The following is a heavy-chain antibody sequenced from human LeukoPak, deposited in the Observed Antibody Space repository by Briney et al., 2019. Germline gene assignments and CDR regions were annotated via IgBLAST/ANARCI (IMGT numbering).Heavy chain of an antibody. CDR2: INFSNGDS. Sequence: ASMKVSCEASGYTLTRFGISWVRLAPGQGLEWLGWINFSNGDSNTAEKVQDRVTLTADTSTSTAYMELRSLRSDDTAVYYCATFPHPYYYYMDVWGTGTTVTVSS. CDR1: GYTLTRFG. CDR3: ATFPHPYYYYMDV. D-gene: IGHD3-3*02. J-gene: IGHJ6*03. V-gene: IGHV1-18*01.